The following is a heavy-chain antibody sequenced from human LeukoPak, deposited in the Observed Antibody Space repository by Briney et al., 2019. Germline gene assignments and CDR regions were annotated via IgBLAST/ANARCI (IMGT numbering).Heavy chain of an antibody. V-gene: IGHV1-46*01. CDR3: ARGTHGGIRDAFDI. CDR2: INPSGGST. Sequence: ASVKVSCKASVYTFTHYYMHWVRQAPGQGLEWMGRINPSGGSTSYAQKFQGRVTMTRDTSTSTVYMELSSLRSDDASVYYCARGTHGGIRDAFDIWGQGTMVTVSS. D-gene: IGHD1-14*01. CDR1: VYTFTHYY. J-gene: IGHJ3*02.